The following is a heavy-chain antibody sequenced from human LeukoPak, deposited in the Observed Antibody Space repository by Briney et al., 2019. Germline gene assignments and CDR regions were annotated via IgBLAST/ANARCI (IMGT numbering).Heavy chain of an antibody. CDR1: GGSISSGGYY. CDR3: ASGVDTAMVDY. D-gene: IGHD5-18*01. CDR2: IYYSGST. J-gene: IGHJ4*02. Sequence: SETLSLTCTVSGGSISSGGYYWSWIRQHPGKGLEWIGYIYYSGSTYYNPSLKSRVTISVDTSKNQFSLKLSSVTAADTAVYYCASGVDTAMVDYWGQGTLVTVPS. V-gene: IGHV4-31*03.